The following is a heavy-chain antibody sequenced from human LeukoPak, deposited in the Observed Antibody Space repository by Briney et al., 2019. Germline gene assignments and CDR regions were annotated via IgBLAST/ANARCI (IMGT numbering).Heavy chain of an antibody. Sequence: ASVKVSCKASGYTFTSYGISWVRQAPGQGLEWMGWISAYNGNTNYAQKLQGRVTMTTDTSTSTAYMELRSLRSDDTAVYYCASCSSGWSEFDYCGQGTLVTVSS. V-gene: IGHV1-18*01. CDR2: ISAYNGNT. CDR1: GYTFTSYG. D-gene: IGHD6-19*01. J-gene: IGHJ4*02. CDR3: ASCSSGWSEFDY.